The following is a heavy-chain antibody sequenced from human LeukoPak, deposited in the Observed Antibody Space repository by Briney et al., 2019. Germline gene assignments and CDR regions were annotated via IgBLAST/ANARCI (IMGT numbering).Heavy chain of an antibody. J-gene: IGHJ4*02. CDR2: ISYHGRDQ. V-gene: IGHV3-30*04. CDR3: ARQDCSGGSCYLDY. D-gene: IGHD2-15*01. CDR1: RFIFNNYA. Sequence: GGSLRLSCAASRFIFNNYAMHWVRQAPGKGLDWVAVISYHGRDQFYADSVKGRFTISRDSSKNTLYLQMSSLRTEDTAVYYCARQDCSGGSCYLDYWGQGTLVTVSS.